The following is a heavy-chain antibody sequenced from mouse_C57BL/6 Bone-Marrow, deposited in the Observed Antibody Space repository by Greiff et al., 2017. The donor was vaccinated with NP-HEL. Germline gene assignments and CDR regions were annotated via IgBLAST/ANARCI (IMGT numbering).Heavy chain of an antibody. Sequence: QVQLKESGPGLVAPSQSLSITCTASGFSLTSYGVSWVRQPPGKGLEWLGVIWGDGSTTYYSALLTRLSISTDNSKSQGVLKLNSLQTDDTATYYCAEPGLRHYAMDYWGQGTSVTVSS. V-gene: IGHV2-3*01. CDR1: GFSLTSYG. J-gene: IGHJ4*01. CDR3: AEPGLRHYAMDY. CDR2: IWGDGST. D-gene: IGHD1-2*01.